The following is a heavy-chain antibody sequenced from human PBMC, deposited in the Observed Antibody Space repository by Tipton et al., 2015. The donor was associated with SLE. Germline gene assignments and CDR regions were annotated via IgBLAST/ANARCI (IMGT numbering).Heavy chain of an antibody. J-gene: IGHJ4*02. Sequence: TLSLTCTVSGGSISSYYWSWIRQPPGKGLEWIGYIYYSGSTNYNPSLKSRVTISVDTSKNQFSLKLSSVTAADTAVYYCARVRGTAMVTGHFDYWGQGTLVTVSS. CDR2: IYYSGST. D-gene: IGHD5-18*01. CDR1: GGSISSYY. CDR3: ARVRGTAMVTGHFDY. V-gene: IGHV4-59*12.